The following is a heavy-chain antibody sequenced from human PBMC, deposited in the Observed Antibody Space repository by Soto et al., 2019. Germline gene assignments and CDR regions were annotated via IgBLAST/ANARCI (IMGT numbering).Heavy chain of an antibody. CDR3: SKQRGPSGSSYYCLEV. Sequence: QLVESGGGLVTPGKAVRLSCVGSGFSFTAAWMNWVRQAPGTGLEWVGRIKSKGSGETTDYSAPVKGRFIISRDDSKNTVYLQMNSLKTEDTAVYYCSKQRGPSGSSYYCLEVWGQGSTVTV. CDR2: IKSKGSGETT. D-gene: IGHD3-10*01. CDR1: GFSFTAAW. J-gene: IGHJ6*01. V-gene: IGHV3-15*07.